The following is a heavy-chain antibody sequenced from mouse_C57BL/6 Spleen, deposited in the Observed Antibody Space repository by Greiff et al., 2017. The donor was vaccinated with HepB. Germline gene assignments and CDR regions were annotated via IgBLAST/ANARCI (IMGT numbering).Heavy chain of an antibody. CDR1: GYAFSSSW. CDR2: IYPGDGDT. D-gene: IGHD1-1*01. J-gene: IGHJ1*03. V-gene: IGHV1-82*01. CDR3: ASVGSRPYWYFDV. Sequence: QVQLQQSGPELVKPGASVKISCKASGYAFSSSWMNWVKQRPGKGLEWIGRIYPGDGDTNYNGKFKGKATLTADKSSSTAYMQLSSLTSEDSAVYFCASVGSRPYWYFDVWGTGTTVTVSS.